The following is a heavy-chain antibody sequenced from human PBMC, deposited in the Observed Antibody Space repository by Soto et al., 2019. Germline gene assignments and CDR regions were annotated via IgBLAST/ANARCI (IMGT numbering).Heavy chain of an antibody. CDR2: INPSGGST. CDR1: GYTFTSYY. Sequence: QVQLVQSGAEVKKPGASVKVSCKASGYTFTSYYMHWVRQAPGQGLEWMGIINPSGGSTSYAQKFQGRVTMTRDTSTSTVYMELSSLRSEDTAVYYCARDGSYYGSGSPTPQFDYWGQGTLVTVSS. D-gene: IGHD3-10*01. V-gene: IGHV1-46*01. CDR3: ARDGSYYGSGSPTPQFDY. J-gene: IGHJ4*02.